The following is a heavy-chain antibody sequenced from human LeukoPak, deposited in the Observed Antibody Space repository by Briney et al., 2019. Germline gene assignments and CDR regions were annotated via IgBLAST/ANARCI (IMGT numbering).Heavy chain of an antibody. J-gene: IGHJ6*03. D-gene: IGHD6-19*01. CDR2: IYHSGST. CDR1: GGSISSSSYY. CDR3: ARVAAGYMDV. Sequence: PSETLSLTCTVSGGSISSSSYYWGWIRQPPGKGLEWIGSIYHSGSTYYNPSLKSRVTISVDTSKNQFSLKLSSVTAADTAVYYCARVAAGYMDVWGKGTTVTVSS. V-gene: IGHV4-39*07.